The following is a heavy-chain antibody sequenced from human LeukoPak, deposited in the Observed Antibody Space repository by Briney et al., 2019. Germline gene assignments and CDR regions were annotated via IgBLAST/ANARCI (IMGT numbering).Heavy chain of an antibody. CDR2: IIPIFGTA. CDR1: GGTFSSYA. V-gene: IGHV1-69*13. J-gene: IGHJ6*02. CDR3: ARDVHIPVVVTAIYYGMDV. Sequence: SVKISCKASGGTFSSYAISWVRQAPGQGLEWMGGIIPIFGTANYAQKFQGRVTITADESTSTAYMELSSLRSEDTAVYYCARDVHIPVVVTAIYYGMDVWGQGTTVTVSS. D-gene: IGHD2-21*02.